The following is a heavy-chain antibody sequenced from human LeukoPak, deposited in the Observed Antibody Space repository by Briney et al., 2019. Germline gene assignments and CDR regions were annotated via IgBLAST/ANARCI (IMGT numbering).Heavy chain of an antibody. CDR1: GFTFISYG. CDR2: IRYDGSHK. CDR3: AKDLGQRGYSYDEDY. D-gene: IGHD5-18*01. Sequence: GGSLRLSCAASGFTFISYGMHWVRQAPGKGLEWVAFIRYDGSHKYYVGSVKGRFTISRDNSKNTLYLQMNSLRAEDTAVYYCAKDLGQRGYSYDEDYWGQGTLVTVSS. V-gene: IGHV3-30*02. J-gene: IGHJ4*02.